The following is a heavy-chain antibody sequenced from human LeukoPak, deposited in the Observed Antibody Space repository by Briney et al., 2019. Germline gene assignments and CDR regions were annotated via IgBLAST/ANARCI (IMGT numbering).Heavy chain of an antibody. CDR3: ARGEMATIDY. Sequence: SVTVSCKASGGTXSSYAISWVRHAPGQGLEWMGRSIPILGIANYAQKFQDRVTITADKSTSTAYMELSSLRSEDTAVYYCARGEMATIDYWGQGTLVTVSS. J-gene: IGHJ4*02. D-gene: IGHD5-24*01. CDR2: SIPILGIA. V-gene: IGHV1-69*04. CDR1: GGTXSSYA.